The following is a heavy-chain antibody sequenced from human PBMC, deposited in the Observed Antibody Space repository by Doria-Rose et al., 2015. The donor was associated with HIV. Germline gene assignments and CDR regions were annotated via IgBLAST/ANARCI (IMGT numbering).Heavy chain of an antibody. J-gene: IGHJ4*02. CDR1: GGSIGSGSYH. D-gene: IGHD1-20*01. V-gene: IGHV4-61*02. CDR2: TYIRGST. CDR3: ARTANWNDGRVDS. Sequence: GPGVVKPSQTLSLTCTVSGGSIGSGSYHWSWLRQPAGKGLEWIGRTYIRGSTDYNPSLQSRVTISVDTSKNQFSLEVNSVTAADTAVYYCARTANWNDGRVDSWGQGTSVIVSS.